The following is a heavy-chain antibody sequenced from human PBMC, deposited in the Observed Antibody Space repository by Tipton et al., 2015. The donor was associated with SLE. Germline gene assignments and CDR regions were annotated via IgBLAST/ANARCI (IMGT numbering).Heavy chain of an antibody. CDR2: IYYSGST. CDR3: ARGEIGGSSFIPFDI. D-gene: IGHD6-13*01. CDR1: GCSISSYY. Sequence: LRLSCTVSGCSISSYYWSWIRQPPGKGLEWIGYIYYSGSTNYNPSLKSRVTISVDTSKNQFSLKLSSVTAADAAVYYCARGEIGGSSFIPFDIWGQGTMVTVSS. J-gene: IGHJ3*02. V-gene: IGHV4-59*01.